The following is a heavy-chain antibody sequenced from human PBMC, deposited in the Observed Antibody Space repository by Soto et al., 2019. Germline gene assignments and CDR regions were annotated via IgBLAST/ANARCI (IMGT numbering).Heavy chain of an antibody. CDR2: IYYSGST. Sequence: QVQLQESGPGLLEPSQTLALSCNVSGGSISSSGYYWSRIRQPPGKGLEWIGYIYYSGSTYYNPSLKSRVTISVDTSKNQFSLKLSSVTAADTAVYYCARERPDGARLDPWGQGTLVTVSS. D-gene: IGHD6-6*01. CDR3: ARERPDGARLDP. V-gene: IGHV4-30-4*01. CDR1: GGSISSSGYY. J-gene: IGHJ5*02.